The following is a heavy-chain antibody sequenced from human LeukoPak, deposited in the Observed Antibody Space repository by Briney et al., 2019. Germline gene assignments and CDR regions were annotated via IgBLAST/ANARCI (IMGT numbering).Heavy chain of an antibody. CDR3: ARERAPYCSGGSCYFPYYGMDV. Sequence: ASVKVSCKASGYTFIDYYIHWVRQAPGQGLEWVGSINPNSDVTNYAQNFQGRVTMTRDTFIRTAYMELSRLRSDDTAVYYCARERAPYCSGGSCYFPYYGMDVWGQGTTVTVSS. CDR1: GYTFIDYY. D-gene: IGHD2-15*01. CDR2: INPNSDVT. V-gene: IGHV1-2*02. J-gene: IGHJ6*02.